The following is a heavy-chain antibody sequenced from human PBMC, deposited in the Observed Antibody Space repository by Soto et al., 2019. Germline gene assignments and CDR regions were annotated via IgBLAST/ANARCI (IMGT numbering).Heavy chain of an antibody. CDR1: GFTFSNYG. CDR3: AKEVWGYCSGGTCYSFDY. D-gene: IGHD2-15*01. CDR2: RSKDGSNN. J-gene: IGHJ4*02. V-gene: IGHV3-30*18. Sequence: QVQLVESGGGVVQPGKSLRFSCAASGFTFSNYGLHWVRQPPGRGLEWVEVRSKDGSNNYYGDSVKGRFTISRDNSTNTLYLQMNSLRAEDTAVYYCAKEVWGYCSGGTCYSFDYWGQGTLVTVSS.